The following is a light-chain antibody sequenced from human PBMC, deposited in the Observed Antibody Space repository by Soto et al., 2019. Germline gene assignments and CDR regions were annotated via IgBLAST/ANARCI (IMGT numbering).Light chain of an antibody. Sequence: EIVMTQSPATLSVSPGERATLSCRASQSVRSYLAWYQQKPGLAPRLIIYDASTRATGIPDRFSGSGSGTEFTLSISSLQPEDFATYYCQQGYSTTPITFGQGTRLEI. V-gene: IGKV3D-15*01. CDR2: DAS. CDR1: QSVRSY. J-gene: IGKJ5*01. CDR3: QQGYSTTPIT.